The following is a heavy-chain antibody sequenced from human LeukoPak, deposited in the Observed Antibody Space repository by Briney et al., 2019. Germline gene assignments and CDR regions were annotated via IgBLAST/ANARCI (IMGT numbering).Heavy chain of an antibody. J-gene: IGHJ2*01. CDR3: ARVARYCSGGSCYSRSYWYFDL. CDR2: INHSGST. D-gene: IGHD2-15*01. V-gene: IGHV4-38-2*02. Sequence: PSETLSLTCTVSGYSISSGYYWSWIRQPPGKGLEWIGEINHSGSTNYNPSLKSRVTISVDTSKNQFSLKLSSVTAADTAVYYCARVARYCSGGSCYSRSYWYFDLWGRGTLVTVSS. CDR1: GYSISSGYY.